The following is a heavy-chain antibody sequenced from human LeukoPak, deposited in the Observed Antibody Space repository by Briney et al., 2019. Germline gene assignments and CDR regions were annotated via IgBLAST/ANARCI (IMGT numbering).Heavy chain of an antibody. D-gene: IGHD6-19*01. J-gene: IGHJ4*02. V-gene: IGHV3-30*18. CDR2: ISYDGSNK. CDR3: AKSGSGSTLDY. CDR1: GFTFSSYG. Sequence: RSLRLSCAASGFTFSSYGMHWVRQAPGKGLEWVAVISYDGSNKYYADSVKGRFTISRDNSKNTLYLQMNSLRAEDTAVHYCAKSGSGSTLDYWGQGTLVTVSS.